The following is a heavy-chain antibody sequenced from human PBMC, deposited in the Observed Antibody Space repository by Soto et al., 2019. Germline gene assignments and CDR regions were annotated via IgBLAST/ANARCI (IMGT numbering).Heavy chain of an antibody. CDR2: IIPIFGTA. J-gene: IGHJ3*02. V-gene: IGHV1-69*01. Sequence: QVQLVQSGAEVKKPGSSVKVSCKASGGTFSSYAISWVRQAPGQGLEWMGGIIPIFGTANYAQKFQGRVTITADESTSTAYMELSSMRSEDTAVYYCALVLRYFEVNDAFDIWGKGTMVTVSS. CDR1: GGTFSSYA. D-gene: IGHD3-9*01. CDR3: ALVLRYFEVNDAFDI.